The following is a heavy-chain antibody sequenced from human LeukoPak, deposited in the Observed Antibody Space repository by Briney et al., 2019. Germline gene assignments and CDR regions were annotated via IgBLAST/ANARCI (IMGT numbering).Heavy chain of an antibody. CDR1: GFTFSSYG. J-gene: IGHJ4*02. V-gene: IGHV3-30*18. D-gene: IGHD1-26*01. Sequence: GGSLRLSCAASGFTFSSYGMHWVRQAPGKGLEWVAVISYDGSNKYYADSVKGRFTISRDNSKNTLYLQMDSLRAEDTAVYYCAKDSSGSLDYWGQGTLVTVSS. CDR2: ISYDGSNK. CDR3: AKDSSGSLDY.